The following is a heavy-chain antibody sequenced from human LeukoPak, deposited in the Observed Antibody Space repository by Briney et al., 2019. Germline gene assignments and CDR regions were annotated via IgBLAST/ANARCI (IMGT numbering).Heavy chain of an antibody. D-gene: IGHD1-26*01. CDR2: INPNSGGT. J-gene: IGHJ4*02. V-gene: IGHV1-2*02. CDR1: GYTFTGYY. CDR3: ARSSGTTGYPFDY. Sequence: ASVKVSCKASGYTFTGYYMHWVRQAPGQGLEWMGWINPNSGGTNYAQKFQGRVTMTRDTSISTAYMELSRLRSDDTAVYYCARSSGTTGYPFDYWGQGTLVIVSS.